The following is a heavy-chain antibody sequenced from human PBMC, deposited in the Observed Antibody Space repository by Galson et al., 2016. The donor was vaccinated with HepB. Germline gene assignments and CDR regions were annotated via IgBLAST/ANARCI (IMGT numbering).Heavy chain of an antibody. Sequence: SLRLSCAASGFTFYNYAMDWVRQAPGGGLEWVAAIGGNGSPTYYADSVRGRFSISRDNSKNTLYLRMDSLRVEDTATYHCTKRCMTNTCHNADDFWGQGTLVTVSS. V-gene: IGHV3-23*01. D-gene: IGHD2-8*01. CDR2: IGGNGSPT. CDR1: GFTFYNYA. J-gene: IGHJ4*02. CDR3: TKRCMTNTCHNADDF.